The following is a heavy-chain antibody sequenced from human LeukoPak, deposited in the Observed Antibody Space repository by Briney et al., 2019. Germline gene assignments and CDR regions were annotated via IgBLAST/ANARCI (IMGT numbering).Heavy chain of an antibody. Sequence: PSETLSLTCAVYGGSFSGYYRSWIRQPPGKGLECIGYIHYTGSTNYNPSLKSQVTISVDTSKNQFSLKLSSVTAADTAIYYCARGGYYGSGNDFRFDPWGQGTLVTVSS. D-gene: IGHD3-10*01. CDR1: GGSFSGYY. J-gene: IGHJ5*02. CDR2: IHYTGST. V-gene: IGHV4-59*01. CDR3: ARGGYYGSGNDFRFDP.